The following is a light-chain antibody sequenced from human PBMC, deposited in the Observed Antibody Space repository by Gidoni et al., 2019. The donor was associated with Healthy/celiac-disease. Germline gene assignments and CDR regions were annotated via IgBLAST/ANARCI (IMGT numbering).Light chain of an antibody. Sequence: DIQMTQSPSSLSASVGDRVTITCRASQSISSYLNWYQQKPGKAPKLLIYAASSLQSGVPSRFSGSGYGTDCTLTISSLQPEDFATYYCQQSYSTPLTFXGXTKVEIK. CDR2: AAS. CDR1: QSISSY. V-gene: IGKV1-39*01. CDR3: QQSYSTPLT. J-gene: IGKJ4*01.